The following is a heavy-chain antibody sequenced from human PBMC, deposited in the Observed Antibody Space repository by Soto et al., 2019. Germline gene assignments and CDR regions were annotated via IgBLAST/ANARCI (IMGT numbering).Heavy chain of an antibody. CDR3: AKTRPSIAVAGPFDY. CDR1: GFTFSSYD. D-gene: IGHD6-19*01. Sequence: EVQLVESGGGLVQPGGSLRLSCAASGFTFSSYDMHWVRQATGKGLEWVSAIGTAGDTYYPGSVKGRFTISRDNSKNTLYLQMNSLRAEDTAVYYCAKTRPSIAVAGPFDYWGQGTLVTVSS. V-gene: IGHV3-13*01. J-gene: IGHJ4*02. CDR2: IGTAGDT.